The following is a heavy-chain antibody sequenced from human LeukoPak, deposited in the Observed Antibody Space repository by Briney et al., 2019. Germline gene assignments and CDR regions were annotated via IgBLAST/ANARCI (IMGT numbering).Heavy chain of an antibody. CDR2: ISAYNGNT. D-gene: IGHD3-10*01. Sequence: ASVTVSCKASGYTFTNYGISWVRQAPGQGLEWMGWISAYNGNTNYAQKLQGRVTMTTDTSTSTAYMELRSLRSDDTAVYYCARERPLLGKDYYFRKDGWGQGTQGTGSS. J-gene: IGHJ6*01. CDR3: ARERPLLGKDYYFRKDG. V-gene: IGHV1-18*01. CDR1: GYTFTNYG.